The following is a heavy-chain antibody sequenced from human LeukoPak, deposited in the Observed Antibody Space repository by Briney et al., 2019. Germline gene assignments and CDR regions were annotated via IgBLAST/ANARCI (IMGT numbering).Heavy chain of an antibody. Sequence: ASVKVSCKASGYTFTGYYMHWVRQAPGQGLEWMGWINPNSGGTNYAQKFQGRVTMTRDTSISTAYMELSRLRSDDTAVYYCARVLSRSGSYGDRLSYWGQGTLVTVSS. CDR2: INPNSGGT. CDR1: GYTFTGYY. J-gene: IGHJ4*02. V-gene: IGHV1-2*02. D-gene: IGHD1-26*01. CDR3: ARVLSRSGSYGDRLSY.